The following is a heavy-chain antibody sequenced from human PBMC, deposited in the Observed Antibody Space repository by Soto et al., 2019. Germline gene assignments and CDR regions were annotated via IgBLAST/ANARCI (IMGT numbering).Heavy chain of an antibody. J-gene: IGHJ4*02. CDR1: GFSFSTYA. CDR2: ISASGSNT. Sequence: PGGSLRLSCLASGFSFSTYAMSWVRQAPGKGLEWVSAISASGSNTYYADSVKGRFTISRDNSKNTLYLQMNSLRAEDTAVYYYAKVVGDTSSGDFRGQGMLVTVSS. V-gene: IGHV3-23*01. CDR3: AKVVGDTSSGDF. D-gene: IGHD2-21*02.